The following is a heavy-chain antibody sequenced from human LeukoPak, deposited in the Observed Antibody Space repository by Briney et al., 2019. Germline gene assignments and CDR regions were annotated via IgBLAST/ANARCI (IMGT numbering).Heavy chain of an antibody. CDR2: IYHSGST. Sequence: SETLSLTCIVSGGSISSSSYYWGWIRQPPGKGLEWIGSIYHSGSTYYNPSLKSRVTISEDTSKNQFSLKLRSVTAADTAVYYCARGPRFGELLWHWFDPWGQGTLVTVSS. CDR1: GGSISSSSYY. CDR3: ARGPRFGELLWHWFDP. J-gene: IGHJ5*02. V-gene: IGHV4-39*07. D-gene: IGHD3-10*01.